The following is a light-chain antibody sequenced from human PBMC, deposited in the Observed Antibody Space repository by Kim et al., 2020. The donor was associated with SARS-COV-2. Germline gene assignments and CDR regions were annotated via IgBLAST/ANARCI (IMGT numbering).Light chain of an antibody. V-gene: IGLV3-19*01. CDR2: DKN. Sequence: GRTVRITCEGDSRRRYYASWYQQKPGQAPVLVIYDKNNRPSGIPDRFSGSSSGNTASLTITGAQAEDEADYYCNSRDSSGNYVFGTGTKVTVL. J-gene: IGLJ1*01. CDR1: SRRRYY. CDR3: NSRDSSGNYV.